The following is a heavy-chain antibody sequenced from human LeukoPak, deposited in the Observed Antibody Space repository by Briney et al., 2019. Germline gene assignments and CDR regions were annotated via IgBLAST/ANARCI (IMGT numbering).Heavy chain of an antibody. CDR3: ARGGSRLTTVVTKGFDY. J-gene: IGHJ4*02. D-gene: IGHD4-23*01. V-gene: IGHV3-21*01. CDR1: GFTFSSYS. Sequence: AGGSLRLSCAASGFTFSSYSMNWVRQAPGKELEWVSSISSSSSYIYYADSVKGRFTISRDNAKNSLYLQMNSLRAEDTAVYYCARGGSRLTTVVTKGFDYWGQGTLVTVSS. CDR2: ISSSSSYI.